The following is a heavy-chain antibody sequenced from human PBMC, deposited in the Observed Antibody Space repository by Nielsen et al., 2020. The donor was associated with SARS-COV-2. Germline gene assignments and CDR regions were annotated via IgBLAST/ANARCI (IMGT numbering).Heavy chain of an antibody. D-gene: IGHD3-3*01. CDR1: GYTFTGYY. CDR3: ARADFWSGYYYYYYYGMDV. CDR2: INPNSGGT. Sequence: ASVKVSCKASGYTFTGYYMHWVRQAPGQGLEWMGRINPNSGGTNYAQKFQGRVTMTRDTSISTAYMELSRLRSDDTAVYYCARADFWSGYYYYYYYGMDVWAKGPRSPSP. V-gene: IGHV1-2*06. J-gene: IGHJ6*02.